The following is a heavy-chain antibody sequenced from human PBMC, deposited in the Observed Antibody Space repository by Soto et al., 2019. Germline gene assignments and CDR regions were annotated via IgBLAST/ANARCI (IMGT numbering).Heavy chain of an antibody. Sequence: EVQLLESGGGLVQPGGSLRLSCEASGFTFSNYAISWVRQAPGKGLEWVSGISSSGGSTYYADSVKGRFTISRDNSKNTLYLQRNSLRAEYTAVYYCAKDPTVTLVYYFEYWGQGTLVTVSS. CDR1: GFTFSNYA. CDR3: AKDPTVTLVYYFEY. V-gene: IGHV3-23*01. J-gene: IGHJ4*02. D-gene: IGHD4-17*01. CDR2: ISSSGGST.